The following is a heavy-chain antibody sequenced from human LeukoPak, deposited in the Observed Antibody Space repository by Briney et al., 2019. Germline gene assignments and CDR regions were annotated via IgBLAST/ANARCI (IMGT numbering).Heavy chain of an antibody. CDR3: ARDRSVVVVAATIGDYYYGMDV. D-gene: IGHD2-15*01. J-gene: IGHJ6*02. V-gene: IGHV1-69*01. Sequence: GSSVKVSCKASGGTFSSYAISWVRQAPGQGLEWMGGIIPIFGTANYAQKFQGRVTITADESTSTAYMELSSLRSEDTDVYYCARDRSVVVVAATIGDYYYGMDVWGQGTTVTVSS. CDR1: GGTFSSYA. CDR2: IIPIFGTA.